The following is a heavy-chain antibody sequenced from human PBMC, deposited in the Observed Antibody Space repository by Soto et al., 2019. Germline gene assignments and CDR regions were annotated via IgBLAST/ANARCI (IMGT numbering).Heavy chain of an antibody. J-gene: IGHJ3*02. CDR3: AILMRKWLPHPDAFDI. CDR1: GYTFTSYA. CDR2: INAGNGNT. V-gene: IGHV1-3*01. Sequence: ASVKVSCKASGYTFTSYAMHWVRQAPGQRLEWMGWINAGNGNTKYSQKFQGRVTITRDTSASTAYMELSSLRSEDTAVYYCAILMRKWLPHPDAFDICGQGTLVPGSS. D-gene: IGHD3-22*01.